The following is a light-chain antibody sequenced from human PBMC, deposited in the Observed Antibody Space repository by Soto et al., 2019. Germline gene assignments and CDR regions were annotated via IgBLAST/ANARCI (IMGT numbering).Light chain of an antibody. V-gene: IGKV3-11*01. J-gene: IGKJ4*01. CDR3: QQRSNWPRT. CDR1: QCVSSY. CDR2: DAS. Sequence: EIVLTQSPATLSLSPGERATLSCRASQCVSSYLAWYQQKPGQAPRLLIYDASNRATGIPARFSGSGSGTDFTLTISSLEPEDFAVYYCQQRSNWPRTFGGGTKVDIK.